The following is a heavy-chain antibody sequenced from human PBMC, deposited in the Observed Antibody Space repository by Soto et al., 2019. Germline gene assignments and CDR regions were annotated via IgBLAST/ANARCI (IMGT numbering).Heavy chain of an antibody. CDR2: IYWDDDK. CDR1: GFSLSTSGVG. D-gene: IGHD3-22*01. Sequence: QITLKESGPPLVKPTQTLTLTCTFSGFSLSTSGVGVGWIRQPPGKALERLALIYWDDDKRYSPSLKSSLTHTKAPSKSHVVRTIAHMDPVHTATYCCAHRRGIVCNYYACSRYEYFDSWGQGTLVTVSS. CDR3: AHRRGIVCNYYACSRYEYFDS. J-gene: IGHJ4*02. V-gene: IGHV2-5*02.